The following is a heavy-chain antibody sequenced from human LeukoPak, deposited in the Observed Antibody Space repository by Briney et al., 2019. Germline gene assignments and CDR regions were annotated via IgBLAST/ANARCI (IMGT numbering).Heavy chain of an antibody. CDR1: GYSISSAYY. CDR3: ARDRGENYVSGSYFDY. Sequence: SESLSLTCAVSGYSISSAYYGGWIRRPPGKGLEWIASISHSGSIYYTPSLKSRVTLSIDTSTNQSSLKLSSVPAADTAVYFCARDRGENYVSGSYFDYWGQGTLVTVSS. CDR2: ISHSGSI. V-gene: IGHV4-38-2*02. J-gene: IGHJ4*02. D-gene: IGHD3-10*01.